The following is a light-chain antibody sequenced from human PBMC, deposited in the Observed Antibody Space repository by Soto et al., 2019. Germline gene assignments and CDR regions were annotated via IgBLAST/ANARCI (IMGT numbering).Light chain of an antibody. CDR2: AAS. V-gene: IGKV1-39*01. CDR1: QSISSY. CDR3: QQSYSTPQLT. J-gene: IGKJ4*01. Sequence: DIQMTQSPSSLSASVGVRVTITCRASQSISSYLNWYQQKPGKAPKLLIYAASSLQSGVPSRFXGSGSGTDFTLTISSLQPEDFATYYCQQSYSTPQLTFGGGTKVEIK.